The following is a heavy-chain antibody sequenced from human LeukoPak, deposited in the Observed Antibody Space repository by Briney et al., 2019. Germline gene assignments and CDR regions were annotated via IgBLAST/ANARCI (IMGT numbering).Heavy chain of an antibody. CDR1: GFTFSSYW. CDR2: IKQDGSEK. Sequence: GGSLRLSCAASGFTFSSYWMSWVRQAPGKGLEWVVNIKQDGSEKYYVDSVKGRFTISRDNAKNSLYLQMNSLRAEDTAVYYCARDLKDYVAMARTFDYWGQGTLVTVSS. V-gene: IGHV3-7*01. J-gene: IGHJ4*02. CDR3: ARDLKDYVAMARTFDY. D-gene: IGHD3-16*01.